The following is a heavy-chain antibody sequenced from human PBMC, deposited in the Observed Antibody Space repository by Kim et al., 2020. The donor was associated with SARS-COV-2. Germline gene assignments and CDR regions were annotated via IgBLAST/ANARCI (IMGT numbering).Heavy chain of an antibody. J-gene: IGHJ6*03. D-gene: IGHD6-6*01. Sequence: ADSVKGRFTLSRDNAKNYLSLQMNRLGAEDTALYYCAKGSSPYYYYYLDVWGKGTPVTVSS. V-gene: IGHV3-9*01. CDR3: AKGSSPYYYYYLDV.